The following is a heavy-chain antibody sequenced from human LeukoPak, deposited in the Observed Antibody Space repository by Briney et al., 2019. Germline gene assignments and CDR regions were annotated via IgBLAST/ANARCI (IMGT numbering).Heavy chain of an antibody. Sequence: PGRSLRLSCAASGFTFSSYGMHWVRQAPGKGLEWVANINQDGSEKYYVDSVKGRFTISRDNAKNSLYLQMNSLRAEDTAVYYCARGWASSRRKAFDIWGQGTMVTVSS. D-gene: IGHD3-16*01. J-gene: IGHJ3*02. CDR2: INQDGSEK. V-gene: IGHV3-7*03. CDR1: GFTFSSYG. CDR3: ARGWASSRRKAFDI.